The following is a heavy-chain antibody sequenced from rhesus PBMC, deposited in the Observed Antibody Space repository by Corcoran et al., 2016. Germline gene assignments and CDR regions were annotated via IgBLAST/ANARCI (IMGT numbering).Heavy chain of an antibody. Sequence: QLQLQESGPGLVKPSETLSLTCVVFGGSLRDNWCNWICQAPGKGLEWIGRISGNDGGTSFNPSLKSRVTISTGRSNNQFSLKLTSVTAADTAIYYCAKQGHKGAPSYYGFDSWGQGVVVTVSA. CDR2: ISGNDGGT. V-gene: IGHV4-173*01. CDR1: GGSLRDNW. CDR3: AKQGHKGAPSYYGFDS. J-gene: IGHJ6*01. D-gene: IGHD2-39*01.